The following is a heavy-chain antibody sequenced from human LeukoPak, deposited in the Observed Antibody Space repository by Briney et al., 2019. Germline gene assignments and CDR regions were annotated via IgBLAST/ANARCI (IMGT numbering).Heavy chain of an antibody. D-gene: IGHD6-13*01. CDR3: ARHFVSSWYSPYDY. J-gene: IGHJ4*02. Sequence: KRGESLKISCKGSGYSFTNYWIGWVCQMPGKGLEWMGIIYPGDSDTRYSPSFQGQVTISADKSISTAYLQWSSLKASDTAMYYCARHFVSSWYSPYDYWGQGTLVTVSS. CDR1: GYSFTNYW. V-gene: IGHV5-51*01. CDR2: IYPGDSDT.